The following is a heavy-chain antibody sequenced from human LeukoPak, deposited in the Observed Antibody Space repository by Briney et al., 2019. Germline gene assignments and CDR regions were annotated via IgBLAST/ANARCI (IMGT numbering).Heavy chain of an antibody. J-gene: IGHJ4*02. D-gene: IGHD1-26*01. CDR2: INHSGST. CDR3: ARHRPGGAPDY. CDR1: GGSFSGYY. V-gene: IGHV4-34*01. Sequence: SETLSLTCAVYGGSFSGYYWSWIRQPPGKGLEWIGEINHSGSTNYNPSLKSRVTISVDTSKNQFSLKLSSVTAADTAVYYCARHRPGGAPDYWGQGTLVTVSS.